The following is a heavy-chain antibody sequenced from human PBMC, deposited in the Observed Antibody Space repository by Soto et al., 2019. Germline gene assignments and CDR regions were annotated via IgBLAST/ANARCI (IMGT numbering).Heavy chain of an antibody. CDR2: IYWADDK. CDR3: AHSSAMIGMDTFDI. D-gene: IGHD3-22*01. V-gene: IGHV2-5*02. CDR1: GFSLSTSGVG. J-gene: IGHJ3*02. Sequence: QITLKESGPTLVKPTQTLTLTCTFSGFSLSTSGVGVGWIRQPPGKALEWLAFIYWADDKRYSPSLKSRLTITKDTSKNQVVLTMTNMDPVDTDTYYCAHSSAMIGMDTFDIWGQGTMVTVSS.